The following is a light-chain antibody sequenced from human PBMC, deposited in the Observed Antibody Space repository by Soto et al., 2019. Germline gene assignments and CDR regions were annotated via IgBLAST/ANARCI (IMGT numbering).Light chain of an antibody. CDR1: QRVSRN. CDR3: QQYGSSPLFT. V-gene: IGKV3-20*01. CDR2: DAS. J-gene: IGKJ3*01. Sequence: EIVMTQSPATLSVSPGERATLSCRASQRVSRNLAWYQQKPGQAPRLLIYDASIRATGIPDRFSGSGSGTDFTLTISRLEPEDVAVYSCQQYGSSPLFTFGPRTKVDLK.